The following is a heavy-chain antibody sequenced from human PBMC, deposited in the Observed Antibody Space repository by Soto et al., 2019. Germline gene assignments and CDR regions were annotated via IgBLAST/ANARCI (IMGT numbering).Heavy chain of an antibody. D-gene: IGHD1-1*01. J-gene: IGHJ4*02. Sequence: EVQLLESGGGLVQPGGSLRLSCAASGFTFSSYAMSWVRQAPGKGLEWVSAISGSGGSTYYADSVKGRFTISRDNSKNTLYLKMNSLMSEDRAVYYCAKDQGCYNGGQGTLVDVSS. CDR1: GFTFSSYA. CDR3: AKDQGCYN. V-gene: IGHV3-23*01. CDR2: ISGSGGST.